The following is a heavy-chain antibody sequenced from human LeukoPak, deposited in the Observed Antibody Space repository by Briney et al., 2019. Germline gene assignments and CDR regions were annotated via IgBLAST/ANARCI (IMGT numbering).Heavy chain of an antibody. Sequence: ASVKVSCKASGGTFSSYAISWVRQAPGQGLEWMGGIIPIFGTANYAQKFQGRVTITADESTSTAYMELSSLRSEDTAVYYCATRSPAYYYDSSGYFDAFDIWGQGTMVTVSS. J-gene: IGHJ3*02. D-gene: IGHD3-22*01. V-gene: IGHV1-69*01. CDR1: GGTFSSYA. CDR3: ATRSPAYYYDSSGYFDAFDI. CDR2: IIPIFGTA.